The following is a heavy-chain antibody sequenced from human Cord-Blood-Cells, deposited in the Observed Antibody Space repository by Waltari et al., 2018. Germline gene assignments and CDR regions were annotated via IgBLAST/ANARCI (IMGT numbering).Heavy chain of an antibody. Sequence: QLQLQESGPGLVKPSETLSLTCTVSGGSISSSSYYWGWIRQPPGKGLEWIGSIYYSGRPCSTPARKSGVTISVATSQNQLSLRLRSVTAADTAVYYGARPRNETGGLEDAFDIWGQGTMVTGSS. CDR2: IYYSGRP. CDR1: GGSISSSSYY. J-gene: IGHJ3*02. CDR3: ARPRNETGGLEDAFDI. D-gene: IGHD7-27*01. V-gene: IGHV4-39*07.